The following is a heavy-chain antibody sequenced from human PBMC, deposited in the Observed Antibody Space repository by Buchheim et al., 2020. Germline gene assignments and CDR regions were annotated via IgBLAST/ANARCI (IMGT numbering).Heavy chain of an antibody. Sequence: QSQVVQSGSEVKKPGASVTLSCKASGYSFSSYGITWVRRAPGQGLEWIGWINTYNGFTKYAQKFQGRVTLTTDRPKSTAYMELRSLRSDDTAVYHCARVKSGSAPGRWLDAWGQGTL. CDR2: INTYNGFT. D-gene: IGHD1-26*01. CDR1: GYSFSSYG. V-gene: IGHV1-18*01. J-gene: IGHJ5*02. CDR3: ARVKSGSAPGRWLDA.